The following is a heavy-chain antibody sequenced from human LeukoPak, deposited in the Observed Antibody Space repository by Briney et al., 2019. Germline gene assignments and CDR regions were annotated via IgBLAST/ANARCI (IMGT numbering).Heavy chain of an antibody. V-gene: IGHV3-33*01. CDR1: GFTFSSYG. J-gene: IGHJ3*02. CDR3: ARDGGLAAAGTTGWVDAFDI. CDR2: IWYDGSNK. Sequence: GGSLRLSCAASGFTFSSYGMHWVRQAPGKGLEWVAVIWYDGSNKYYADSVKGRFTISRDNSKNTLYLQMNSLRAEDTAVYYCARDGGLAAAGTTGWVDAFDIWGQGTMVTVSS. D-gene: IGHD6-13*01.